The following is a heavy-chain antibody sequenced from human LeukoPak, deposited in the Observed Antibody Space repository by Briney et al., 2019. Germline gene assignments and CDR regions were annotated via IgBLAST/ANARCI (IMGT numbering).Heavy chain of an antibody. CDR1: RFTFSDYY. J-gene: IGHJ6*02. CDR2: SSRSGSTT. CDR3: AGEWELRGGYYYGLDV. Sequence: GGSLRLSCAASRFTFSDYYMTWIRQAPGKGLEWVSYSSRSGSTTYYADSVKGRFTISRDNAKNSLYLQMNNLRAEDTAVYYCAGEWELRGGYYYGLDVWGQGTTVTVSS. V-gene: IGHV3-11*01. D-gene: IGHD1-26*01.